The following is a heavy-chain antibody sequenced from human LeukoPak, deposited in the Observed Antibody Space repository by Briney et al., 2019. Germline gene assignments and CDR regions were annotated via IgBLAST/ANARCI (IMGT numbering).Heavy chain of an antibody. D-gene: IGHD2-21*01. V-gene: IGHV3-23*01. CDR3: AKDIQCTY. J-gene: IGHJ4*02. Sequence: PGGSLRLSCAASGFTFNTNAMSWVRQAPGKGLEWVSAISGRTGGTYYADSVKGRFTISRDNSKNTLYLQMNSLRAEDTAVYHCAKDIQCTYWGQGTLVTVSS. CDR2: ISGRTGGT. CDR1: GFTFNTNA.